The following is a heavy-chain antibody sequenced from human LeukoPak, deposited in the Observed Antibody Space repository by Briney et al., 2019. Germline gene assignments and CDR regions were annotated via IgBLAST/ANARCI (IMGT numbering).Heavy chain of an antibody. CDR1: GGTFSSYA. Sequence: SVKVSCKASGGTFSSYAISWVRQAPGQGLEWMGRIIPILGIANYAQKFQGRVTITADKSTSTAYMELSSLRSEDTAVYYCARNPGIAVAGVWFDPWGQGTLVSVSS. V-gene: IGHV1-69*04. J-gene: IGHJ5*02. CDR2: IIPILGIA. CDR3: ARNPGIAVAGVWFDP. D-gene: IGHD6-19*01.